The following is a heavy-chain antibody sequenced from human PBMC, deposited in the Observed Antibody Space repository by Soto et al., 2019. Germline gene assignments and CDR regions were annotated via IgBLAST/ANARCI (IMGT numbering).Heavy chain of an antibody. Sequence: QVQLVQSGAEVKKPGASVKVSCKASGYTFISYDINWVRQATGQGLEWMGWMNPNTGDTGYAQKFQGRVTMTRNTSINTANLELSSLRSDDTAVYFCARGVGYIVDYWGQGTLVTVSS. J-gene: IGHJ4*02. D-gene: IGHD1-26*01. CDR2: MNPNTGDT. V-gene: IGHV1-8*01. CDR3: ARGVGYIVDY. CDR1: GYTFISYD.